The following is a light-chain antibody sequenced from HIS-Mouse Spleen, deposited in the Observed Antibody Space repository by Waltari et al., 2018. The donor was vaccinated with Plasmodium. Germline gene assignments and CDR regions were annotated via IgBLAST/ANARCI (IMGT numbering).Light chain of an antibody. V-gene: IGKV1-8*01. Sequence: IRLTQSPSSFPASTGDRVTITCRASQGISSYLAWYQQKPGKAPKLLIYAASTLQSGVPSRFSGSGSGTDFTLTISCLQSEDFATYYCQQYYSYSWTFGQGTKVEIK. CDR2: AAS. CDR1: QGISSY. CDR3: QQYYSYSWT. J-gene: IGKJ1*01.